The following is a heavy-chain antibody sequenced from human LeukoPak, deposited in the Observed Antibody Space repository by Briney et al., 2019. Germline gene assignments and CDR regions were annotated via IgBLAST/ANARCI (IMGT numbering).Heavy chain of an antibody. CDR1: GYTFTSYG. V-gene: IGHV1-18*01. CDR3: ARDLGYDSSGYYRTPAYFDY. J-gene: IGHJ4*02. CDR2: ISAYNGNT. Sequence: ASVKVSCKASGYTFTSYGISWVRQAPGQGLEWMGWISAYNGNTNYAQKLQGRGTMTTDTSTSTAYMELRSLRSDDTAVYYCARDLGYDSSGYYRTPAYFDYWGQGTLVTVSS. D-gene: IGHD3-22*01.